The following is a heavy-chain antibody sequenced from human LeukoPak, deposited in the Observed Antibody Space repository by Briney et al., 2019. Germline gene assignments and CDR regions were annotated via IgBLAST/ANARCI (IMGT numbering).Heavy chain of an antibody. D-gene: IGHD6-6*01. CDR1: GFTFSSYG. V-gene: IGHV3-48*01. Sequence: GGSLRLSCAASGFTFSSYGMNWVRQAPGRGLEWVSYISNGGTTIYYADSAKGRFTISRDNAKNSLYLQMNTLRAEDTAVYYCARGGAARPDYWGQGTLVTVSS. CDR3: ARGGAARPDY. CDR2: ISNGGTTI. J-gene: IGHJ4*02.